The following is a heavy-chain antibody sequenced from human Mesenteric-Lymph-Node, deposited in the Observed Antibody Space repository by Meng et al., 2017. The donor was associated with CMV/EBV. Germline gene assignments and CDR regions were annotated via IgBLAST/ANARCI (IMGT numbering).Heavy chain of an antibody. V-gene: IGHV3-11*01. CDR3: ARVWFGELKDGMDV. J-gene: IGHJ6*02. Sequence: GESLKISCAASGFTFSDYYMSWIRQAPGKGLEWVSYISSSGSTIYYADSVKGRFTISRDNAKNSLYLQMNSLRAEDTALYHCARVWFGELKDGMDVWGQGTTVTVSS. CDR2: ISSSGSTI. D-gene: IGHD3-10*01. CDR1: GFTFSDYY.